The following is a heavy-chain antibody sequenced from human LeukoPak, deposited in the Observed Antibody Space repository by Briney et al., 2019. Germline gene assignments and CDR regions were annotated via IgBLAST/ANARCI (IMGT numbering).Heavy chain of an antibody. V-gene: IGHV3-9*03. D-gene: IGHD6-19*01. CDR1: GFTFDDYA. CDR2: ISWNSGSI. J-gene: IGHJ4*02. CDR3: AKGRGAVAGRSFDY. Sequence: GGSLRLSCAASGFTFDDYAMHWVRQAPGKGLEWVSGISWNSGSIGYADSVKGRFTISRDNAKNSLYLQMNSLRAEDMALYYCAKGRGAVAGRSFDYWGQGTLVTVSS.